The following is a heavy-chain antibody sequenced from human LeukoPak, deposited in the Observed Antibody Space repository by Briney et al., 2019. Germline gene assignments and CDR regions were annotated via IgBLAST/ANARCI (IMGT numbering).Heavy chain of an antibody. J-gene: IGHJ4*02. CDR1: GFTFSTYG. D-gene: IGHD1-26*01. CDR2: ISYDGSNK. CDR3: AKVFFSGSYYAASDY. V-gene: IGHV3-30*18. Sequence: PGGSLRLSCAASGFTFSTYGMHWVRQAPGRGPEWVAVISYDGSNKYYADSVKGRFTISRDNSKNTLYLQMNSLGAEDTAVYYCAKVFFSGSYYAASDYWGQGTLVTVSS.